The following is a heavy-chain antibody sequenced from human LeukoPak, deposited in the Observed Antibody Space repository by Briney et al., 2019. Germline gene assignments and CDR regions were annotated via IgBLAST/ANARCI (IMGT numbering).Heavy chain of an antibody. D-gene: IGHD6-19*01. Sequence: GGALRLSCAASGFSFSGYTMRWVRQAPGKGLEYVSAINSNGGSTYYANSVKGRFTISRDNSKDTLYLQMGSLRAEDMAVYYCARYSSGRYFDYWGQGTLVTVSS. CDR3: ARYSSGRYFDY. J-gene: IGHJ4*02. CDR1: GFSFSGYT. V-gene: IGHV3-64*01. CDR2: INSNGGST.